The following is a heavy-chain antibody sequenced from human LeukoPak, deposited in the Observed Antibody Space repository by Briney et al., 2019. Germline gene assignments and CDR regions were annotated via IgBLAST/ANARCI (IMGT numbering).Heavy chain of an antibody. D-gene: IGHD1-7*01. CDR1: GGTFSSYA. V-gene: IGHV1-69*05. CDR3: ARDGPGTHSTNWYYYMDV. J-gene: IGHJ6*03. CDR2: IIPIFGTA. Sequence: SVKVSCKASGGTFSSYAISWVRQAPGQGLEWMGGIIPIFGTANYAQKFQGRVTITTDESTSTAYMELSSLRSEDTAVYYWARDGPGTHSTNWYYYMDVWGKGTTVTVSS.